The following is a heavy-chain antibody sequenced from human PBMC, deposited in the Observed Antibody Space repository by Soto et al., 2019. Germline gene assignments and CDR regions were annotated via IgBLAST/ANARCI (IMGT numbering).Heavy chain of an antibody. CDR1: GFTFSSYW. CDR3: ARGPSGAYCGGDCYSWYFDL. V-gene: IGHV3-74*01. J-gene: IGHJ2*01. CDR2: INSDGSST. D-gene: IGHD2-21*02. Sequence: EVQLVESGGGLVRPGGSLRLSCAASGFTFSSYWMHWVRQAPGKGLVWVSRINSDGSSTSYADSVKGRFTISRDNAKNTLYLQMNSLRAEDTAVYYCARGPSGAYCGGDCYSWYFDLWGRGTLVTVSS.